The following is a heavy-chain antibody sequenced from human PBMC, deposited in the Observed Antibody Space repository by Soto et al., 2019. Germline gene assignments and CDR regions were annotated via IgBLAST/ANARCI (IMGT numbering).Heavy chain of an antibody. D-gene: IGHD6-19*01. V-gene: IGHV1-69*13. CDR2: IIPIFGTA. CDR1: GGTFSSYA. J-gene: IGHJ4*02. CDR3: AIGPYWQAVSAHREPH. Sequence: GASVKVSCKASGGTFSSYAISWVRQAPGQGLEWMGGIIPIFGTANYAQKFQGRVTITADESTSTAYMELSSLRSEDTAVYYCAIGPYWQAVSAHREPHWGQGTLVTVSS.